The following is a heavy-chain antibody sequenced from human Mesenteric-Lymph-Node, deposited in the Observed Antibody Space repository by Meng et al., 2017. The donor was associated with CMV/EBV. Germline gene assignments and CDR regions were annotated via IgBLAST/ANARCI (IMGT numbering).Heavy chain of an antibody. Sequence: SCSGYYWSWIRQPPGKGLEWIGEINHSGSTNYSPSLKSRVTISVDTSKNQFSLKLSSVTAADTAVYYCARGPYSYCSSTSCRGKFDPWGQGTLVTVSS. V-gene: IGHV4-34*01. CDR1: SCSGYY. D-gene: IGHD2-2*01. J-gene: IGHJ5*02. CDR3: ARGPYSYCSSTSCRGKFDP. CDR2: INHSGST.